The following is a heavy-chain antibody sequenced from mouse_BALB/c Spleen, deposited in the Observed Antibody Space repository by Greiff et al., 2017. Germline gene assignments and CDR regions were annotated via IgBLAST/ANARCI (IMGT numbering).Heavy chain of an antibody. CDR1: GYTFTDYA. V-gene: IGHV1S137*01. CDR3: AREEDDGYYWFDY. CDR2: ISTYYGNT. J-gene: IGHJ3*01. Sequence: QVQLQQSGPELVRPGVSVKLSCKGSGYTFTDYAMHWVKQSHAKSLEWIGVISTYYGNTNYNQKFKGKATMTVDKSSSTAYMELARLTSEDSAIYYCAREEDDGYYWFDYWGQGTMVTVSA. D-gene: IGHD2-3*01.